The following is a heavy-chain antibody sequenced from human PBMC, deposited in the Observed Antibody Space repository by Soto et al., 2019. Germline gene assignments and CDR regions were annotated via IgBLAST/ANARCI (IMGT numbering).Heavy chain of an antibody. CDR2: IYTSGST. D-gene: IGHD6-6*01. J-gene: IGHJ6*02. CDR1: GGSISSYY. CDR3: ARAGAARRSFYYYYGMEV. V-gene: IGHV4-4*07. Sequence: PSETLSLTCTVSGGSISSYYWSWIRQPAGKGLEWIGRIYTSGSTNYNPSLKIRVTMSVDTSKNQFSLKLSAVTAADTAVYYCARAGAARRSFYYYYGMEVWGQGTTVTVSS.